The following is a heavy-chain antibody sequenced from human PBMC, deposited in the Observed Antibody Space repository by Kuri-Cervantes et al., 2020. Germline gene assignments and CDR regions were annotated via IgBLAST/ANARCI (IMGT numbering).Heavy chain of an antibody. J-gene: IGHJ6*03. CDR1: GGSISSYY. D-gene: IGHD3-10*01. Sequence: SETLSLTCTVSGGSISSYYWSWIRQPPGKGLEWIGYIYYSGSTVYNPSLKSRVTISVDTSKNQFSLKLSSVTAADTAVYYCARTPCVVRGAPPRFVCYMDVWGKGTTVTVSS. CDR2: IYYSGST. V-gene: IGHV4-59*12. CDR3: ARTPCVVRGAPPRFVCYMDV.